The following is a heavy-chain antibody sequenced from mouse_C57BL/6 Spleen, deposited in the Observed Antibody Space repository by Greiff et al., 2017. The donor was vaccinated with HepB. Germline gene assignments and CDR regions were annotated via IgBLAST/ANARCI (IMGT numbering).Heavy chain of an antibody. CDR3: ARDYYGSSSFAY. Sequence: VQLVESGPELVKPGASVKISCKASGYAFSSSWMNWVKQRPGKGLEWIGRIYPGDGDTNYNGKFKGKATLTADKSSSTAYMQLSSLTSEDSAVYFCARDYYGSSSFAYWGQGTLVTVSA. CDR2: IYPGDGDT. J-gene: IGHJ3*01. CDR1: GYAFSSSW. V-gene: IGHV1-82*01. D-gene: IGHD1-1*01.